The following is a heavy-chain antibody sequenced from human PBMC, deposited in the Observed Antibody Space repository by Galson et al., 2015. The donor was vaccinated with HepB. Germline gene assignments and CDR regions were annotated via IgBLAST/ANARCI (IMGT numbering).Heavy chain of an antibody. CDR1: GGSISSSSYN. V-gene: IGHV4-39*01. Sequence: SETLSLTCTGSGGSISSSSYNWGWIRQPPGTGLEWIGSIYYSGSTYYNPSLKSRVTISVDTSKNQFSLKLSSVTAADTAVYYCARLAAAPNYYYYYGMDVWGQGTTVTVSS. D-gene: IGHD2-15*01. J-gene: IGHJ6*02. CDR3: ARLAAAPNYYYYYGMDV. CDR2: IYYSGST.